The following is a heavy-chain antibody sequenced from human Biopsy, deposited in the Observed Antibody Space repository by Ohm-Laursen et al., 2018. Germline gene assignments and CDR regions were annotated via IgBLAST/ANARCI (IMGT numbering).Heavy chain of an antibody. CDR3: VRAYPPPGRRLVVVASDFDY. CDR1: GFTFSSYS. V-gene: IGHV3-21*01. J-gene: IGHJ4*02. CDR2: ISSSSNYI. D-gene: IGHD2-15*01. Sequence: SLRLSCTASGFTFSSYSMNWVRQAPGKGLDWVSSISSSSNYIFYADSVKGRFTISRDNAKNSVYLQMNSLRAEDTAVYYCVRAYPPPGRRLVVVASDFDYWGQGTRVTVSS.